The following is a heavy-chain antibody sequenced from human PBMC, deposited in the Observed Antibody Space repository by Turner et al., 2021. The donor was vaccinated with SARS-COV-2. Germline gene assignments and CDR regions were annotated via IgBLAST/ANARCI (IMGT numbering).Heavy chain of an antibody. D-gene: IGHD2-21*02. J-gene: IGHJ6*02. CDR2: INPNSGGT. CDR3: ARANDRVTATFDYYCMDV. CDR1: RYHFTDYY. Sequence: QVQRVKSGAGVMTPGASVQVSCKDSRYHFTDYYISWVRQAPGQGLEWMAGINPNSGGTNYAQTVQGRVTMTRDTSISAVYMELSRLRSDDTAMYYCARANDRVTATFDYYCMDVWGQGTTVTVSS. V-gene: IGHV1-2*02.